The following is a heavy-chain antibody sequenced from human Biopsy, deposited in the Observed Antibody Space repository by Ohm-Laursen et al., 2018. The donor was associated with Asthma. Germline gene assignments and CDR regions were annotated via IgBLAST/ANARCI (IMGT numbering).Heavy chain of an antibody. D-gene: IGHD3-22*01. CDR2: MYHSGSP. CDR1: GASITSSSYY. V-gene: IGHV4-39*01. J-gene: IGHJ4*02. CDR3: VGHQYSSSWSTFDY. Sequence: SETLSLTCTVSGASITSSSYYWGWIRQPPGKGMEWIGSMYHSGSPYYHPSLKSRATISVDTSKNQLSLKMSSVTAADTAVYFCVGHQYSSSWSTFDYWGQGALVTVSS.